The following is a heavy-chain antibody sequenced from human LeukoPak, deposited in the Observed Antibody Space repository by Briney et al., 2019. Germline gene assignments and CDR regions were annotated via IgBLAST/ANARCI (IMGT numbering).Heavy chain of an antibody. J-gene: IGHJ4*02. D-gene: IGHD5-12*01. V-gene: IGHV3-23*01. CDR2: ISRSSGST. CDR3: ANSLSSGYDPFDY. CDR1: GFTFSNYA. Sequence: GGSLRLSCTASGFTFSNYAMTWVRQAPGKGLEWVSGISRSSGSTYYADSVKGRFTISRDNSKNTLYLEMNSLRAEDTAVYYCANSLSSGYDPFDYWGQGTLVTVSS.